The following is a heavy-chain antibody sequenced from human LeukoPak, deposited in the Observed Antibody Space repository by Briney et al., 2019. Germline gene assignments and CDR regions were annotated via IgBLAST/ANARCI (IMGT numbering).Heavy chain of an antibody. V-gene: IGHV4-4*07. CDR3: ASDYFDRTGYYGFIY. D-gene: IGHD3-22*01. Sequence: PSETLSLTCTVSGGSITDYHWIWIRQPAGKGLEWIGRLYTSGSTNYNPSLKCRVSMSVDTSKPQFSLRLSSVTAADTAIYYCASDYFDRTGYYGFIYWGQGSLVTISS. CDR2: LYTSGST. CDR1: GGSITDYH. J-gene: IGHJ4*02.